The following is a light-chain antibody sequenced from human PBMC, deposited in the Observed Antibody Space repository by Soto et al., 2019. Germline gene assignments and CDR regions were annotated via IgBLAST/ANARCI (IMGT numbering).Light chain of an antibody. CDR1: KLGDKY. CDR2: KDT. Sequence: SYELTQPPSLSVSPGQTASITCSGDKLGDKYASWYQQKPGQSPVLVIYKDTKRPSGIPERFSGSNSGNTATLTLSGTQSIDEADYYCQAWDSSTFVFGGGTKLTVL. CDR3: QAWDSSTFV. V-gene: IGLV3-1*01. J-gene: IGLJ2*01.